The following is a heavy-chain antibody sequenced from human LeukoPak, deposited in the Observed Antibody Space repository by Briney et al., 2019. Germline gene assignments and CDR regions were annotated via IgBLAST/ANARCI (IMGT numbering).Heavy chain of an antibody. CDR2: ISGSGGST. Sequence: PGGSLRLSCAASGFTFSSYAMSWVRQASGKGLEWVSAISGSGGSTGYADSVKGRFTISRDNAKNSLYLQMNSLRAEDTALYYCARVGAIAAAGTTANYYYYYMDVWGKGNTVTVSS. CDR1: GFTFSSYA. J-gene: IGHJ6*03. D-gene: IGHD6-13*01. V-gene: IGHV3-20*04. CDR3: ARVGAIAAAGTTANYYYYYMDV.